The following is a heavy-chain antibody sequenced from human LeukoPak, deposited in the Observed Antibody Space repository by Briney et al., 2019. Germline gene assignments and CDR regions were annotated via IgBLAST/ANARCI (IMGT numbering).Heavy chain of an antibody. J-gene: IGHJ4*02. Sequence: GGSLRLSCAASGFTFSNYAMGWVRQAPGKGLEGVSGISGSGDSTNYAYSVKGRFTDSRDNSKNTLYLQMTSLRAEDTAIYFCAKDPSRTLGYCNGGSCYSGYYFDYWGQGTLVTVSS. CDR1: GFTFSNYA. CDR3: AKDPSRTLGYCNGGSCYSGYYFDY. CDR2: ISGSGDST. D-gene: IGHD2-15*01. V-gene: IGHV3-23*01.